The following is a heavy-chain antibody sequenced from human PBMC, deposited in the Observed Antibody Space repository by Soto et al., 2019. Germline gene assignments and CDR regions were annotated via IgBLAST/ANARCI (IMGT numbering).Heavy chain of an antibody. J-gene: IGHJ6*02. Sequence: PGGSLRLSCTASGFTFGDYAMSWVRQAPGKGLEWVGFIRSKAYGGTTEYAASVKGRFTISRDDSKSIAYLQMNSLKTEDTAVYYCTRDKYYDFWSGYYKGSYYNYGMDVWGQGTTVTVSS. CDR2: IRSKAYGGTT. D-gene: IGHD3-3*01. CDR3: TRDKYYDFWSGYYKGSYYNYGMDV. CDR1: GFTFGDYA. V-gene: IGHV3-49*04.